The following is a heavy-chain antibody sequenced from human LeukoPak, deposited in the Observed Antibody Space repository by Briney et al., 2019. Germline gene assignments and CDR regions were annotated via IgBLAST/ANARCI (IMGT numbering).Heavy chain of an antibody. V-gene: IGHV1-24*01. J-gene: IGHJ4*02. CDR1: GYTLTELS. CDR2: FDPEDGET. D-gene: IGHD6-13*01. CDR3: ATNGKIKTIAAAAEFDY. Sequence: ASVKVSCKVSGYTLTELSMHWVRQAPGKGLEWMGGFDPEDGETIYAQKFQGRVTMTEDTSTDTAYMELSSLRSEDTAVYYCATNGKIKTIAAAAEFDYWGQGTLVTVSS.